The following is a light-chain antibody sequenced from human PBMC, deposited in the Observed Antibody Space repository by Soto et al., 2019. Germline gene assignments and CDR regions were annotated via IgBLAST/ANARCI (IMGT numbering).Light chain of an antibody. Sequence: QSVLTQPPSASGTPGQRVTISCSGSSSNIGSEAVNWYQQLPGTAPKLLIYGNNQRPSGLPDRFSGSKSGTSASLAISGLQSEDEADYYCAAWDDSLNGPVFGGGTKLTVL. CDR1: SSNIGSEA. CDR3: AAWDDSLNGPV. V-gene: IGLV1-44*01. J-gene: IGLJ3*02. CDR2: GNN.